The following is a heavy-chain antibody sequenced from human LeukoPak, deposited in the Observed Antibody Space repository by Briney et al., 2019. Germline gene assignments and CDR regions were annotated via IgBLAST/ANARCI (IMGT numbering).Heavy chain of an antibody. CDR2: IYNSGKT. V-gene: IGHV3-53*01. J-gene: IGHJ4*02. CDR3: TRGKLIGHSSSWYLFDH. Sequence: PGGSLRLSCEVSGISVNTSYLSWVRQAPGRGLEWVSVIYNSGKTFYRDSVKGRFTISRDNSRNTVFLRMNSLRVEDTATYFCTRGKLIGHSSSWYLFDHWSQGSLVIVSS. CDR1: GISVNTSY. D-gene: IGHD6-13*01.